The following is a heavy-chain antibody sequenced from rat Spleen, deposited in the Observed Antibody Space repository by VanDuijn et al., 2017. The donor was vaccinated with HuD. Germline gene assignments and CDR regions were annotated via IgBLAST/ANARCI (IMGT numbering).Heavy chain of an antibody. CDR2: ITHTGGNI. CDR3: ARRHYGYTDYFDY. J-gene: IGHJ2*01. D-gene: IGHD1-11*01. CDR1: GFTFNKYW. Sequence: EVQLIESGGGLLQAGKSLRLSCVASGFTFNKYWMGWIRQAPGKGLEWVASITHTGGNIYYPDSVKGRFTISRDNTKSTLSLQMDSLRSEDTATYYCARRHYGYTDYFDYWGQGVMVPVSS. V-gene: IGHV5-31*01.